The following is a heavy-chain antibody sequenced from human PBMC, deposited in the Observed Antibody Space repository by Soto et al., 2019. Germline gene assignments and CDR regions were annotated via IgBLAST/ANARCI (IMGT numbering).Heavy chain of an antibody. D-gene: IGHD2-15*01. CDR2: ISSSSSYI. J-gene: IGHJ3*02. CDR1: GFTFSSYS. CDR3: ARDMDEGVGYCSGGSCYHDAFDI. V-gene: IGHV3-21*01. Sequence: GGSLRLSCAASGFTFSSYSMNWVRQAPGKGLEWVSSISSSSSYIYYADSVKGRFTISRDNAKNSLYLQMNSLRAEDTAVYYCARDMDEGVGYCSGGSCYHDAFDIWGQGTMVTVSS.